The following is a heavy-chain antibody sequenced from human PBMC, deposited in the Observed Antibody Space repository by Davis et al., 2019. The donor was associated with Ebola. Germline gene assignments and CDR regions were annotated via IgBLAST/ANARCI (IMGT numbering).Heavy chain of an antibody. D-gene: IGHD3-10*01. CDR2: INPYSGGT. Sequence: ASVKVSCKASGYSFTDYYMHWVRQAPGQGLEWVGRINPYSGGTNYAQNFQGRVTMTRDTSISTAYMELSRLRSDDTAVYYCARLSFGEVGFDYWGQGTLATVSS. CDR3: ARLSFGEVGFDY. J-gene: IGHJ4*02. V-gene: IGHV1-2*06. CDR1: GYSFTDYY.